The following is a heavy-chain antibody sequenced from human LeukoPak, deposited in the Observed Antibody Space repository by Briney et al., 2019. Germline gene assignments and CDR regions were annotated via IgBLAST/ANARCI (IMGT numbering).Heavy chain of an antibody. CDR3: ARGVPDTAMTTGNVYYYYYMDV. CDR2: IIPIFGTA. D-gene: IGHD5-18*01. V-gene: IGHV1-69*13. CDR1: GGTFSSYA. Sequence: GASVKVSCKASGGTFSSYAISWVRQAPGQGLEWMGGIIPIFGTANYAQKFQGRVTITADESTSTAYMELSSLRSEDTAVYYCARGVPDTAMTTGNVYYYYYMDVWGKGTTVTISS. J-gene: IGHJ6*03.